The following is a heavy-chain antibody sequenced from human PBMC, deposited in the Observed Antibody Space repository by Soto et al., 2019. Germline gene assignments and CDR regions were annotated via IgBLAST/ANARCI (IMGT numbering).Heavy chain of an antibody. CDR2: ISGSGGST. Sequence: GGSLRLSCAASGFTVSSYAMSWVRQAPGKGLEWVSAISGSGGSTYYADSVKGRFTISRDNSKNTLYLQMNSLRAEDTAVYYSAKRVEMATILGAFDIWGQGTMVTVSS. CDR1: GFTVSSYA. D-gene: IGHD5-12*01. V-gene: IGHV3-23*01. CDR3: AKRVEMATILGAFDI. J-gene: IGHJ3*02.